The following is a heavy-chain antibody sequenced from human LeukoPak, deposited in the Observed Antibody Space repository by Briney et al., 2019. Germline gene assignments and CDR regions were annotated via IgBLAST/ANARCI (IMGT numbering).Heavy chain of an antibody. CDR1: GFSFSSNA. CDR3: ARGGKSARPDY. V-gene: IGHV3-33*01. D-gene: IGHD6-6*01. CDR2: IWYDGSNE. Sequence: GGSLRLSCAASGFSFSSNAMHWVRQAPGKGLEWLAIIWYDGSNEYYADPVKGRFTISRDNSKNTLYLQMNSLRAEDTAVYYCARGGKSARPDYWGQGTLVTVSS. J-gene: IGHJ4*02.